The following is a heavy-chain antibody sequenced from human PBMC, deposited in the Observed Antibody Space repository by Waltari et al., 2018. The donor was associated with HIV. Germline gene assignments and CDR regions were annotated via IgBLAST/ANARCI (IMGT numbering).Heavy chain of an antibody. D-gene: IGHD3-22*01. V-gene: IGHV3-7*01. CDR2: IKQDESEK. J-gene: IGHJ4*02. Sequence: EVQLVESGGGLVQAGGSLRRSCAGSEFNFSNYWMTWVRQAPGKGLEWVANIKQDESEKYYVDSVKGRFTISRDNAKNSLFLQMNSLRAEDTAVYYCAREALYDSSGYYFDYWGQGTLVTVSS. CDR3: AREALYDSSGYYFDY. CDR1: EFNFSNYW.